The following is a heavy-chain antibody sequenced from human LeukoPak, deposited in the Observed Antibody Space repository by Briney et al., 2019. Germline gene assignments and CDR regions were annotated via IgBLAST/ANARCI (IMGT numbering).Heavy chain of an antibody. CDR3: ARVKQGVVAYDY. CDR2: INYSGST. D-gene: IGHD3-22*01. Sequence: PSETLSLTCTVSGGSISSYYWSWIRQPPGKGLEWIGYINYSGSTNYNPSLKSRVTISVDTSKNQFSLKLSSVTAAGTAVYYCARVKQGVVAYDYWGQGTLVTVSS. CDR1: GGSISSYY. J-gene: IGHJ4*02. V-gene: IGHV4-59*01.